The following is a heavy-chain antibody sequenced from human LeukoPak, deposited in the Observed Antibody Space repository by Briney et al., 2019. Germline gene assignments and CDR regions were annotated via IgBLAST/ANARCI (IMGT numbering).Heavy chain of an antibody. D-gene: IGHD4-17*01. Sequence: SGTLSLTCSVSGVSISAYYWSWIRQPAGKGLEWIGRIYPGESIYASENTNYNPSLKSRVSMSGDTSKNQVSLKLRSVTAADTAVYYCARDPTTVTTIFDSWGQGTLVTVSS. CDR3: ARDPTTVTTIFDS. J-gene: IGHJ4*02. V-gene: IGHV4-4*07. CDR2: IYPGESIYASENT. CDR1: GVSISAYY.